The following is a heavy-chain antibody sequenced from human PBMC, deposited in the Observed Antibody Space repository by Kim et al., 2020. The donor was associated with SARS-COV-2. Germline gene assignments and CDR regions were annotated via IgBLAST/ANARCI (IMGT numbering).Heavy chain of an antibody. Sequence: GGSLRLSCAASGFSFSAHFMIWVRQAPGKGLEWLGRIRNKANRYTTEYAASVKGRFTISRDDSNSSLYLQMNSLTVEDTAMYFCVRDSLVSRYFDLWGRG. V-gene: IGHV3-72*01. CDR1: GFSFSAHF. CDR2: IRNKANRYTT. D-gene: IGHD2-8*02. CDR3: VRDSLVSRYFDL. J-gene: IGHJ2*01.